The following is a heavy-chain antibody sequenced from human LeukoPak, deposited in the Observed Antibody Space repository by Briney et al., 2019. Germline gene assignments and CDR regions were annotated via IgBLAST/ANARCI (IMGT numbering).Heavy chain of an antibody. D-gene: IGHD6-13*01. V-gene: IGHV4-34*01. CDR1: GGSFSGYY. J-gene: IGHJ6*04. CDR2: INHSGST. CDR3: HYSSRLRYYYGMDV. Sequence: SETLSLTCAVYGGSFSGYYWSWIRQPPGKGLEWIGEINHSGSTNYNPSLKSRVTISVDTSKNQFSLKLSFVTAADTAVYYCHYSSRLRYYYGMDVWGKGTTVTVSS.